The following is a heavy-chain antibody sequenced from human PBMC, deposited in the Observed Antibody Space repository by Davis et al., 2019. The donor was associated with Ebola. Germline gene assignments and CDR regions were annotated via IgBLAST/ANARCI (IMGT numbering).Heavy chain of an antibody. CDR2: ISDGGTNK. CDR1: GFTFSRYA. Sequence: PGGSLRLSCAASGFTFSRYAMYWVRQAPGKGLDWVALISDGGTNKYYADSVKGRFTFSRDNSKNTLYLQVNSLRAEDTAVYYCATHHYYDSNGYLEYWGQGTLVTVSS. V-gene: IGHV3-30-3*01. CDR3: ATHHYYDSNGYLEY. J-gene: IGHJ4*02. D-gene: IGHD3-22*01.